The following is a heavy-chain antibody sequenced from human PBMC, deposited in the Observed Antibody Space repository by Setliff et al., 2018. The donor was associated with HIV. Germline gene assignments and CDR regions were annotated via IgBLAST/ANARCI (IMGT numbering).Heavy chain of an antibody. V-gene: IGHV1-69*13. D-gene: IGHD2-15*01. CDR1: GDTFNSHA. CDR3: ARDSRDIVVVIAPEPEPYYYYGMDV. CDR2: IIPIFGTT. J-gene: IGHJ6*02. Sequence: SVKVSCKASGDTFNSHAISWVRQAPGQGLEWMGGIIPIFGTTNYAQKFKGRLTITADESTSTVYMELSSLRSEDTAVYYCARDSRDIVVVIAPEPEPYYYYGMDVWGEGTTVTVS.